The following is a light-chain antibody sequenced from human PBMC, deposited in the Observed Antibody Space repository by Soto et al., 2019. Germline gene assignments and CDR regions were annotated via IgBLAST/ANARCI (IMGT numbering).Light chain of an antibody. J-gene: IGKJ1*01. CDR2: GAS. Sequence: EIVLTQSPGTLSLSPGERVTLSCRASQGVGSSRLAWYQQKPGQAPRLLIYGASSRATGIPDRFGGSGSGTDFTLTISRLEPEDFALYYCQQYATSPWTFGQGTKV. CDR1: QGVGSSR. V-gene: IGKV3-20*01. CDR3: QQYATSPWT.